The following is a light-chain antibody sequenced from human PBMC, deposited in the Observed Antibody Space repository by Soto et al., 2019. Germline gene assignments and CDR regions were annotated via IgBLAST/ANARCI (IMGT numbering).Light chain of an antibody. CDR1: SSDVGGYNY. V-gene: IGLV2-8*01. CDR3: SSYAGSNNFNVV. CDR2: EVS. Sequence: SALTQPPSASGSPGQSVTISCTGTSSDVGGYNYVSWYQQHPGKAPKLMIYEVSKRPSGVPVRFSGSKSGNTASLTVSGLQAEDGADYYCSSYAGSNNFNVVFGGGTQLTVL. J-gene: IGLJ2*01.